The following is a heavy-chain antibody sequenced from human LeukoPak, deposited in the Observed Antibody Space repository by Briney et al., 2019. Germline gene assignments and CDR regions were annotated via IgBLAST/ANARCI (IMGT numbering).Heavy chain of an antibody. V-gene: IGHV4-59*01. Sequence: RASETLSLTCTVSGGSISSYYWSWIRQPPGKGLEWIGYIYYSGSTNYNPSLKSRVTISVDTSKNQFSLKLSSVTAADTAVYYCARARRRGDAFDIWGQGTMVTVSS. CDR1: GGSISSYY. CDR2: IYYSGST. CDR3: ARARRRGDAFDI. D-gene: IGHD3-10*01. J-gene: IGHJ3*02.